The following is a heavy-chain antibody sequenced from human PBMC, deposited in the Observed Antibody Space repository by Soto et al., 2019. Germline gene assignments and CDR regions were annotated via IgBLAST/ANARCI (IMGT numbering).Heavy chain of an antibody. D-gene: IGHD6-19*01. CDR3: ARDFGGGIAEAGVGFDY. V-gene: IGHV3-7*03. Sequence: EVQMVESGGGLVQPGGSLRLSCATSGFTFSSYWMSWVRQAPGKGLEWVANIKQDGSEKYYVDSVKGRFTISRDNAKNSLYLQMNSLRAEDTAMYYCARDFGGGIAEAGVGFDYWGQGTLVTVSS. CDR2: IKQDGSEK. J-gene: IGHJ4*02. CDR1: GFTFSSYW.